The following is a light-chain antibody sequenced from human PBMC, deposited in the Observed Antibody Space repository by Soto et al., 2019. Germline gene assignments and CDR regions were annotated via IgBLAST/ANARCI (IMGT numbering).Light chain of an antibody. CDR3: QQLNIYPIT. J-gene: IGKJ5*01. CDR1: QGISSD. V-gene: IGKV1-9*01. CDR2: DAS. Sequence: IQLTQSPSSLSASVGDRVTITCRASQGISSDLAWYQQKPGKAPNLLIYDASTLQSGVPSRLSGSGSGTDFTLTISSLQPEDFATYYCQQLNIYPITFGQGTRLEIK.